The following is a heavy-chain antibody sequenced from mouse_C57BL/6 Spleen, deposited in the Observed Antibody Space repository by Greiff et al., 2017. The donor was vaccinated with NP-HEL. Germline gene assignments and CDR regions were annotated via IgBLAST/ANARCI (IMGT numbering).Heavy chain of an antibody. J-gene: IGHJ2*01. Sequence: LTVEESVGGLVPPLVSIKLSCFASGFTFSNYWMNWVRQSPEKGLEWVAQIRLKSDNYATHYAESVKGRFTISRDDSKSSVYPQMNNLRAEDTGIYYCTVQHRGDYWGQGTTLTVSS. V-gene: IGHV6-3*01. CDR2: IRLKSDNYAT. CDR1: GFTFSNYW. D-gene: IGHD3-1*01. CDR3: TVQHRGDY.